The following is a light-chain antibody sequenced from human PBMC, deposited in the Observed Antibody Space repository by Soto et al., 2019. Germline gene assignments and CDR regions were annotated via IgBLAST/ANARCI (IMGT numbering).Light chain of an antibody. CDR3: QQYGSSPTWT. CDR1: QSVSSNY. Sequence: QSPGTLSLSPGERATLSCRASQSVSSNYLAWYQQKPGQAPRLLIYGASTRATGIPDRFSGSGSGTDFTLTISRLEPEDSAVYYCQQYGSSPTWTFGQGTKVEIK. V-gene: IGKV3-20*01. CDR2: GAS. J-gene: IGKJ1*01.